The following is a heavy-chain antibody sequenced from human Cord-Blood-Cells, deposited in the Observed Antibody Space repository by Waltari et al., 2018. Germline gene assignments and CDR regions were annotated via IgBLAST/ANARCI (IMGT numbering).Heavy chain of an antibody. J-gene: IGHJ4*02. Sequence: QLQLQESGPGLVKPSETLSLTCTVSGGSISSSSYYWGWIRQPPGKGLEWIGSIYYSGSTYYNPSLKCRVTISVDTSKNQFSLKLSSVTAADTAVYYCTSYYDILTGVDYWGQGTLVTVSS. V-gene: IGHV4-39*01. CDR3: TSYYDILTGVDY. D-gene: IGHD3-9*01. CDR1: GGSISSSSYY. CDR2: IYYSGST.